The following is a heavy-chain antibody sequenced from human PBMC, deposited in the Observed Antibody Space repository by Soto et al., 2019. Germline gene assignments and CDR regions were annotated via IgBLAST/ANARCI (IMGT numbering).Heavy chain of an antibody. J-gene: IGHJ3*01. CDR2: ITSGGGGA. V-gene: IGHV3-23*01. Sequence: GGSLRLSCVASEVTFASYDMDWVRQAPGKGLEWVSLITSGGGGANYADSVKGRFTISRDNSKNTLYLQMNSLRAEDTAIYHCCKEGRDWNSRGSFDLWGQGTMVTVSS. D-gene: IGHD1-1*01. CDR3: CKEGRDWNSRGSFDL. CDR1: EVTFASYD.